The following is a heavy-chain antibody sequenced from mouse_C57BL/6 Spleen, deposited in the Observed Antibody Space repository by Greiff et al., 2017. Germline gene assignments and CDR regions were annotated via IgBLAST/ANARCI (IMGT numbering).Heavy chain of an antibody. D-gene: IGHD1-1*01. CDR3: ARPDYYGSREAWFAY. Sequence: EVQRVESGGGLVKPGGSLKLSCAASGFTFSDYGMHWVRQAPEKGLEWVAYISSGSSTIYYADTVKGRFTISRDNAKNTLFLQMTSLRSEDTAMYYCARPDYYGSREAWFAYWGQGTLVTVSA. CDR2: ISSGSSTI. V-gene: IGHV5-17*01. J-gene: IGHJ3*01. CDR1: GFTFSDYG.